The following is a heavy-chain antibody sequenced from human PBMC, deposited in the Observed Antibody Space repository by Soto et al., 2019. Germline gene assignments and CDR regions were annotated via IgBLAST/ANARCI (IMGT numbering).Heavy chain of an antibody. CDR2: IIPIFGTA. Sequence: ASVKVSCKASGGTFSSYAINWVRQAPGQGLEWMGGIIPIFGTANYAQKFQGRVTITADESTSTAYMEPSSLRSEDTAVYYCARGSGGSSYYYYGMDVWGQGTTVTVS. D-gene: IGHD2-15*01. CDR1: GGTFSSYA. CDR3: ARGSGGSSYYYYGMDV. J-gene: IGHJ6*02. V-gene: IGHV1-69*13.